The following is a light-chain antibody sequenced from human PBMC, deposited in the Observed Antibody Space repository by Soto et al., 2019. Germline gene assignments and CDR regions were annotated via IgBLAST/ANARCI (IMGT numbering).Light chain of an antibody. J-gene: IGKJ2*01. CDR2: GAS. V-gene: IGKV3-15*01. Sequence: EIVMTQSPATLSVSPGERATLSCRASQSVSSNLAWYQQKPDQAPRLLIYGASTRATGIPARFSGSGSGTEFTLTISSLQSEDFAVYYCQQYNNWPDTFGQGTKLEIK. CDR1: QSVSSN. CDR3: QQYNNWPDT.